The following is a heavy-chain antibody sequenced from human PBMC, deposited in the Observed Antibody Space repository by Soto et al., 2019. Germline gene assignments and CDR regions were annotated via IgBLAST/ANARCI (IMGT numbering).Heavy chain of an antibody. V-gene: IGHV1-46*01. Sequence: QVRLVQSGAEVKKPGASVKVSCKASGYTFTSHYMHWVRQAPGQGLEWMGIINPSDGSTSYPQEFQGRVTMTRDTSTSTVYMELTSLRSDDTPVYYCAREGENSKYIYRLSPFDPWGQGTQVTVSS. J-gene: IGHJ5*02. CDR3: AREGENSKYIYRLSPFDP. D-gene: IGHD3-16*01. CDR1: GYTFTSHY. CDR2: INPSDGST.